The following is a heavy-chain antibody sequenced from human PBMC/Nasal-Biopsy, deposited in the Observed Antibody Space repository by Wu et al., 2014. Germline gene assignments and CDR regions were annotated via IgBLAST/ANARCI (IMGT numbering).Heavy chain of an antibody. D-gene: IGHD1-26*01. V-gene: IGHV3-30-3*01. CDR2: ISYDGSNK. CDR3: ARGWIYGELLGDDAFDI. Sequence: LRLSCAASGFTFSSYAMHWVRQAPGKGLEWVAVISYDGSNKYYADSVKGRFTISRDNSKNTLYLQMNSLRAEDTAVYYCARGWIYGELLGDDAFDIWGQGTMVTVSS. CDR1: GFTFSSYA. J-gene: IGHJ3*02.